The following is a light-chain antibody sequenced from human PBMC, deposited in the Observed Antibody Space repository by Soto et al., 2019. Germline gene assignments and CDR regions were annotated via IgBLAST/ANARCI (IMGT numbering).Light chain of an antibody. V-gene: IGLV2-8*01. CDR1: SSDVGGNKY. CDR2: EVS. Sequence: QSVLTQPPSASGSPGQSVTISCTGTSSDVGGNKYVSWYQQHPGKAPKLIIYEVSQRPSGVPDRFSGAKSGNTASLTISGLQADDEAEYFCISYKTDDTFVFGTGTKVTV. CDR3: ISYKTDDTFV. J-gene: IGLJ1*01.